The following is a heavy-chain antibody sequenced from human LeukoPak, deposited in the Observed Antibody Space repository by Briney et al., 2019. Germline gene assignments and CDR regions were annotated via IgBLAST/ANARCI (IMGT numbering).Heavy chain of an antibody. CDR3: ARERLERLYDYGGNLYH. D-gene: IGHD4-23*01. V-gene: IGHV1-2*06. Sequence: ASVKVSCKASGYTFTGYYMHWVRQAPGQGLEWMGRINPNSGGTNYAQKFQGRVTMTRDTSISTAYTELSRLRSDDTAVYYCARERLERLYDYGGNLYHWGQGTLVTVSS. CDR2: INPNSGGT. J-gene: IGHJ5*02. CDR1: GYTFTGYY.